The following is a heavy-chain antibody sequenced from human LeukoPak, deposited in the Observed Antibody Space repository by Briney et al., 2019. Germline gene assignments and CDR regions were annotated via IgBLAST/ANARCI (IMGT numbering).Heavy chain of an antibody. V-gene: IGHV4-39*01. J-gene: IGHJ5*02. CDR2: IYYSGDT. D-gene: IGHD6-13*01. CDR1: GGSISSSSKY. CDR3: ARSSAAAGPTHNWFGP. Sequence: PSETLSLTCSVSGGSISSSSKYWGWIRQPPGKGLEWIGSIYYSGDTYYNPSLRSRVTTSVDTSKNQFSLKLTSVTAADTAVYYCARSSAAAGPTHNWFGPWGQGTLVTVPS.